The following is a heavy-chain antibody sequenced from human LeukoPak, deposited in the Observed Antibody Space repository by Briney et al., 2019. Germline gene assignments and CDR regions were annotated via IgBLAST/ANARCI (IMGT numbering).Heavy chain of an antibody. J-gene: IGHJ5*02. CDR3: ARDRDYGDYVWFDP. V-gene: IGHV4-59*01. Sequence: PSETLSLTCTVSGGSISSYYWSWIRQPPGKGLEWIGYINYSGSTNYNPSLKSRVTISVDTSKNQFSLKLSSVTAADTAVYYCARDRDYGDYVWFDPWGQGTLVTVSS. D-gene: IGHD4-17*01. CDR2: INYSGST. CDR1: GGSISSYY.